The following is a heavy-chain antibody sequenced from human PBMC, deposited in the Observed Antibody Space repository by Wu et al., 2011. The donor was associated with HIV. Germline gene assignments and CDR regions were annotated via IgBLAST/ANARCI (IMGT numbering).Heavy chain of an antibody. V-gene: IGHV1-69*15. J-gene: IGHJ4*02. Sequence: QVQLVQSGAEVKKPGSSVKVSCKASGGTFSNYAISWVRQAPGQGLEWMGRIIPIFGTTNYAQKFQGRVTITADESTSTASMELNSLRSEDTAVYFCASLPRNEAGGLGYWGQGTLVTVSS. CDR2: IIPIFGTT. D-gene: IGHD1-1*01. CDR3: ASLPRNEAGGLGY. CDR1: GGTFSNYA.